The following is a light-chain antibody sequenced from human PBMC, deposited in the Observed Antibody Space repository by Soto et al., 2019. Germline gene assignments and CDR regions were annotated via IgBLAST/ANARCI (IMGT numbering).Light chain of an antibody. J-gene: IGKJ1*01. Sequence: EIVLTQSPATLSFSPWERAALSYMASQSISTFLAWYQHKPGQAPRLLIYDASNRATGIPARFSGSGSGTDFTLTISSLEPEDFAVYYCQQRSNCWTFGQGTKVDIK. CDR1: QSISTF. CDR3: QQRSNCWT. CDR2: DAS. V-gene: IGKV3-11*01.